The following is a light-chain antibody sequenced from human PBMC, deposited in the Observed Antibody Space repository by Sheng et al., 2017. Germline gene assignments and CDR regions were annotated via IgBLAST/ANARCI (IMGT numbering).Light chain of an antibody. Sequence: DIQMTQSPSSLSASVGDRVTITCRASQGIRNDLSWYHQKPGKAPKLLIYAASSLQSGVPSRFSGSGSGTDFTLTISSLQPEDFATYYCQLSSSPFTFGGGTKVEIK. J-gene: IGKJ4*01. V-gene: IGKV1-39*01. CDR2: AAS. CDR3: QLSSSPFT. CDR1: QGIRND.